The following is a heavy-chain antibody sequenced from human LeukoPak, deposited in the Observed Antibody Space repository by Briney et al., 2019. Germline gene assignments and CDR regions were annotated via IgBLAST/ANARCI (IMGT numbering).Heavy chain of an antibody. V-gene: IGHV3-30*18. CDR2: ISYDGSNK. Sequence: GGSLRLSCAASGFTFSSYGMHWVRQAPGKGLEWEAVISYDGSNKYYADSVKGRFTISRDNSKNTLYLQMNNLRAEDTAVYYCAKDRDILTGHGMDVWGQGTTVTVSS. J-gene: IGHJ6*02. D-gene: IGHD3-9*01. CDR3: AKDRDILTGHGMDV. CDR1: GFTFSSYG.